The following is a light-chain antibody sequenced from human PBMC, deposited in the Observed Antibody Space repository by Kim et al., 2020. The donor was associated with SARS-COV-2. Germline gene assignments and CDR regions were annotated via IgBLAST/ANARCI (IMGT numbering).Light chain of an antibody. Sequence: ELVLTQSPGTLSLSPGERATLSCRASQTIGGTYLAWYQQKPGQVPRLFIWGASNRAGGVPDGFSASGSGTDFTLTISRLEPEDSAVYFCQWYGRSPLPTFGQGTKVDIK. CDR1: QTIGGTY. CDR2: GAS. CDR3: QWYGRSPLPT. J-gene: IGKJ1*01. V-gene: IGKV3-20*01.